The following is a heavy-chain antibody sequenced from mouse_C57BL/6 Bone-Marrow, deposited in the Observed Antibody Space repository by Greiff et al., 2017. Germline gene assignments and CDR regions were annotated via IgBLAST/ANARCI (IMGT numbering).Heavy chain of an antibody. J-gene: IGHJ2*01. CDR1: GYAFSSSW. CDR3: ARGRTGFDY. Sequence: QVQLQQPGAELVKPGASVKISCKASGYAFSSSWMNWVKQRPGKGLEWIGRIYPGDGDTNYNGKFKGKATLTADKSSSTAYMQLSSLTSEDSAVYFCARGRTGFDYWGQGTTLTVSS. V-gene: IGHV1-82*01. D-gene: IGHD4-1*01. CDR2: IYPGDGDT.